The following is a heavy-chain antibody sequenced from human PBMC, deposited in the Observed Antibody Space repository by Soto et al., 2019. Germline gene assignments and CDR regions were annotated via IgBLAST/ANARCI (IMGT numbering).Heavy chain of an antibody. CDR3: AKDRGGYDVGGGEFDY. V-gene: IGHV3-23*01. CDR2: IGGSGGST. CDR1: GFTFSNYA. D-gene: IGHD5-12*01. J-gene: IGHJ4*02. Sequence: EVQLLESGGGLVQPGGSLRLSCAPSGFTFSNYAMSWVRQAPGKGLEWVSAIGGSGGSTYYADSVKGRLTISRDNSKSTLYLQMDSVRADDTAVYYCAKDRGGYDVGGGEFDYWGQGALVTVSS.